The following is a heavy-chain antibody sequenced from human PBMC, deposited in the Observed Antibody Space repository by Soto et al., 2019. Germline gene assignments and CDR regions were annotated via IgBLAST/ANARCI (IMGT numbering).Heavy chain of an antibody. V-gene: IGHV3-33*01. CDR1: GFIFKHHA. D-gene: IGHD1-1*01. CDR3: ARDGQQLAPYAMDV. J-gene: IGHJ6*02. Sequence: QVQLVESGGGVVQPGRSLRLSCAASGFIFKHHAMHWVRQAAGKGLEWVAQIWYDGSHTYYTDSVKGRFTISRDNLKDMVYPQMDSLRAEDTAVYYCARDGQQLAPYAMDVWGQGTTVTVSS. CDR2: IWYDGSHT.